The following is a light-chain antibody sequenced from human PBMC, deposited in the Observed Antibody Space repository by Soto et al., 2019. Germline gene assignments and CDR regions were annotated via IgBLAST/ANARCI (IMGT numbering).Light chain of an antibody. CDR3: SSYTRSITPV. J-gene: IGLJ3*02. V-gene: IGLV2-14*01. CDR1: SSDVGGYNY. Sequence: QSALTQPASVSGSPGQSITISCTGTSSDVGGYNYVSWYQQHPGKAPKLMIYEVTNRPSGVSNRFSGSKSGNTASLTISGLQAEDAPDYYCSSYTRSITPVFGGGTKLTVL. CDR2: EVT.